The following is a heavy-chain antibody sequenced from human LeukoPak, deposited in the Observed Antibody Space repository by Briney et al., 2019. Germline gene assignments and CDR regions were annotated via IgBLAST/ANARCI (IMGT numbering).Heavy chain of an antibody. CDR1: GFTFSSFG. V-gene: IGHV3-30*18. CDR2: ISSDGSNK. D-gene: IGHD6-19*01. J-gene: IGHJ4*02. CDR3: AKSRLYSSGSADY. Sequence: PGRSLRLSCAASGFTFSSFGMHWVCQAPGKGLGWVAVISSDGSNKYYADSVKGRFTISRDNSKNTLYLQMDSLRAEDTAVYYCAKSRLYSSGSADYWGQGTLVTVSS.